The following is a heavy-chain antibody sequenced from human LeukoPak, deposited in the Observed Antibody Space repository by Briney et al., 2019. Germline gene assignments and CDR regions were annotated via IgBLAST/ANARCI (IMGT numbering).Heavy chain of an antibody. Sequence: GGSLRLSCAASGFTFRGYNMNWVRQAPGKGLEWISSISTGSAYIYYADSVKGRFTISRNNAKNSLYLQMNSLEADDTAVYYCARDPRTELSYTYDYHLFYMDVWGKGTTVTVSS. CDR3: ARDPRTELSYTYDYHLFYMDV. J-gene: IGHJ6*03. D-gene: IGHD5-18*01. CDR2: ISTGSAYI. V-gene: IGHV3-21*01. CDR1: GFTFRGYN.